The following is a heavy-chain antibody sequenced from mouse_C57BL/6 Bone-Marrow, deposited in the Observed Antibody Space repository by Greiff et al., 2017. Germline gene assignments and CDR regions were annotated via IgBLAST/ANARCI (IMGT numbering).Heavy chain of an antibody. CDR3: TRVTTVVPYYFDY. CDR1: GFTFSSYA. D-gene: IGHD1-1*01. V-gene: IGHV5-9-1*02. Sequence: EVQGVESGAGLVKPGGSLKLSCAASGFTFSSYAMSWVRQTPEKRLEWVAYISSGGDYIYYADTVKGRFTISRDNARNTLYLQMSSLKSEDTAMYYCTRVTTVVPYYFDYWGQGTTLTVSS. CDR2: ISSGGDYI. J-gene: IGHJ2*01.